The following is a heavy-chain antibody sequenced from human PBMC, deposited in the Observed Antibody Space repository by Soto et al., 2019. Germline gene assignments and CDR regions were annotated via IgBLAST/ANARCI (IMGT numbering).Heavy chain of an antibody. Sequence: GGSLRLSCAASGFPFSSTDMSWVRQAPGKGLEWVSTILDTGTTVFYADSVKGRFTVSRDNSNNTLYVQMNNLRADDTAVYYCVKNSGWFNTWGQGALVTVSS. CDR3: VKNSGWFNT. D-gene: IGHD3-10*01. V-gene: IGHV3-23*01. CDR1: GFPFSSTD. CDR2: ILDTGTTV. J-gene: IGHJ5*02.